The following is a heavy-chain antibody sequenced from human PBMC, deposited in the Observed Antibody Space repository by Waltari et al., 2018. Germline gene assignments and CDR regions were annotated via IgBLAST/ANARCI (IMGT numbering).Heavy chain of an antibody. V-gene: IGHV1-69*02. Sequence: QVQLVQSGAEVKKPGSSVKVSCKASGGTFSSYTISWVRQAPGQGLEWMGRIIPILCIANYAQKFHGRVTITADKSTSTAYMELSSLRSEDTAVYYCASNRYSSGWSDAFDIWGQGTMVTVSS. CDR2: IIPILCIA. CDR1: GGTFSSYT. D-gene: IGHD6-19*01. J-gene: IGHJ3*02. CDR3: ASNRYSSGWSDAFDI.